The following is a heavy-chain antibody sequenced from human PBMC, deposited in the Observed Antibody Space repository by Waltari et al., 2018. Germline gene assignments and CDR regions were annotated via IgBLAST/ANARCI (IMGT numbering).Heavy chain of an antibody. D-gene: IGHD3-10*01. Sequence: QVQLQQWGAGLLKPSETLSLTCAVYGGSFSGSYWSWLRPPPGKGLEWIGEINHSGSTNYNPSLKSRVTISVDTSKNQFSLKLSSVTAADTAVYYCATADPYYGSGSEYDYWGQGTLVTVSS. J-gene: IGHJ4*02. CDR1: GGSFSGSY. V-gene: IGHV4-34*01. CDR2: INHSGST. CDR3: ATADPYYGSGSEYDY.